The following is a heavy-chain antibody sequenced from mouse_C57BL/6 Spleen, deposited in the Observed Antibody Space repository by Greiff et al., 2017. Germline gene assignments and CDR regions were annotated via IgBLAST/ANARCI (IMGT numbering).Heavy chain of an antibody. J-gene: IGHJ2*01. CDR2: INPNNGGT. V-gene: IGHV1-26*01. D-gene: IGHD1-1*01. CDR1: GYTFTDYY. Sequence: EVQLQQSGPELVKPGASVKISCKASGYTFTDYYMNWVKQSHGKSLEWIGDINPNNGGTSYNQKFKGKATLTVDKSSSTAYMELRSLTSEDSAVYYCGYYYGTWGQGTTLTVSS. CDR3: GYYYGT.